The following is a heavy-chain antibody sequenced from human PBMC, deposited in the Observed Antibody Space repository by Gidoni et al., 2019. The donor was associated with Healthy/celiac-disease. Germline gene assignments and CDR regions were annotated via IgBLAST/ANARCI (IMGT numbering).Heavy chain of an antibody. CDR2: IIPILGIA. D-gene: IGHD2-2*01. Sequence: QVQLVQSGAEVKKPGSSVKVSCKASGGTFRSYAISWVRQAPGQGLEWMGRIIPILGIANYAQKFQVRVTITADKSTSTAYMELSSLRSEDTAVYYCASIYCSSTSCYGYGIDVWGQGTTVTVSS. CDR1: GGTFRSYA. V-gene: IGHV1-69*09. CDR3: ASIYCSSTSCYGYGIDV. J-gene: IGHJ6*02.